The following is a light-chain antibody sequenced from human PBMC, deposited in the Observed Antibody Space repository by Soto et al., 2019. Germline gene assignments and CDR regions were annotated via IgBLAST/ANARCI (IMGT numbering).Light chain of an antibody. Sequence: QSALTQPRSVSGSPGQSVTISCTGTSSDIGDYNYVSWHQQHPGKAPKLVIYDVIQRPSGVPDRFSASKSGTTASLTISGLQAEDEADYYCYSYAAGDSFKFGGGTKVTVL. CDR3: YSYAAGDSFK. J-gene: IGLJ2*01. V-gene: IGLV2-11*01. CDR2: DVI. CDR1: SSDIGDYNY.